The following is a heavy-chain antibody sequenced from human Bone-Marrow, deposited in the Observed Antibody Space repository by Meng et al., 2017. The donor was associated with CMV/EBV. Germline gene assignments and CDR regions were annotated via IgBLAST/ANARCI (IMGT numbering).Heavy chain of an antibody. Sequence: GESLKISCAASGFTVSSNYMSWVRQAPGKGLEWVSVIYSGGSTYYADSGKGRFTISRDNSKNTLYLQMNSLRAEDTAVYYCARDRGYDFWSGYSSYYYYYYGMDVWGQGTTVTVSS. CDR1: GFTVSSNY. CDR2: IYSGGST. D-gene: IGHD3-3*01. CDR3: ARDRGYDFWSGYSSYYYYYYGMDV. J-gene: IGHJ6*02. V-gene: IGHV3-53*01.